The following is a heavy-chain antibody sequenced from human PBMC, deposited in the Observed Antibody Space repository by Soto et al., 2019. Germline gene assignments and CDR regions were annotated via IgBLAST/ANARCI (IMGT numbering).Heavy chain of an antibody. CDR2: ISSSGRRI. CDR3: VRSYGDYHQHPDF. D-gene: IGHD4-17*01. V-gene: IGHV3-21*01. Sequence: EVQLVESGGGLVKPGGSLRLSCAASGFTFTTYTMHWVRQAPGKGLEWISSISSSGRRIYYADSVRGRFTISRDNADNSLYLQMNSLTAEDTALYYCVRSYGDYHQHPDFWGQGTLLTVSS. CDR1: GFTFTTYT. J-gene: IGHJ4*02.